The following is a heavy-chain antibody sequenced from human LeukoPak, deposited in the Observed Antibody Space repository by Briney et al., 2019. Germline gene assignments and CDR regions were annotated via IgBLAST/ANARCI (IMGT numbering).Heavy chain of an antibody. D-gene: IGHD7-27*01. CDR1: GGSISSSSYY. V-gene: IGHV4-39*07. Sequence: PSETLSLTCTVSGGSISSSSYYWSWIRPPPGKGLEGIGTIYYSGSTYYNPSLKSRVTISVDTSKHQFSLKLSSVTAADTAMYYCVRDYRMGIPFDYWGQGTLVTVSS. J-gene: IGHJ4*02. CDR3: VRDYRMGIPFDY. CDR2: IYYSGST.